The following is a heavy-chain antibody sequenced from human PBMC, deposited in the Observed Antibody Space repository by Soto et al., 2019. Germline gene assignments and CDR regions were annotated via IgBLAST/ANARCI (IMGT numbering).Heavy chain of an antibody. J-gene: IGHJ4*02. Sequence: QVQLQESGPGLVKPSETLSLTCTVSGGSISSYYWSWIRQPPGKGLEWIGYIYYSGSTNYNPSLKSRVPISLDTSKNQFSLKLSSVTAADTAVYYCAGLIAAAGTGSFDYWGQGTLVTVSS. CDR3: AGLIAAAGTGSFDY. V-gene: IGHV4-59*08. CDR2: IYYSGST. D-gene: IGHD6-13*01. CDR1: GGSISSYY.